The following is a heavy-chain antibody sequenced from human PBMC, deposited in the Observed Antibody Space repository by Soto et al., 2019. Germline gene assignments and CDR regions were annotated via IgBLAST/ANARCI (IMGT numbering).Heavy chain of an antibody. J-gene: IGHJ4*02. D-gene: IGHD6-19*01. V-gene: IGHV2-5*02. CDR3: AHTLVAGLGYYFDY. CDR2: IYWDDDK. CDR1: GFSLSTTRVG. Sequence: QITLKESGPTLVKPTQTLTLTCTFCGFSLSTTRVGVGWIRQPPGKALEWLALIYWDDDKRYSPFLKSRLTITKDTSKNQVVLTMTNMDPMDTATYFCAHTLVAGLGYYFDYWGQGTLVTVSS.